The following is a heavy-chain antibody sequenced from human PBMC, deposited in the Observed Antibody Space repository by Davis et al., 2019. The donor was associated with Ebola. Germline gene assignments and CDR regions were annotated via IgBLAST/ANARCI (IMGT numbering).Heavy chain of an antibody. CDR1: GGSISSSSYY. V-gene: IGHV4-39*01. CDR2: IYYSGST. J-gene: IGHJ4*02. D-gene: IGHD6-13*01. CDR3: ARGTGSSSWYY. Sequence: MPSETLSLTCTVSGGSISSSSYYWGWIRQPPGKGLEWIGSIYYSGSTYYNPSLKSRVTISVDTSKNQFSLKLSSVTAADTAVYYCARGTGSSSWYYWGQGTLVTVSS.